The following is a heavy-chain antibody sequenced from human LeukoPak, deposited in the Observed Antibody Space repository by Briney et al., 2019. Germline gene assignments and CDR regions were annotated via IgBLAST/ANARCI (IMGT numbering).Heavy chain of an antibody. D-gene: IGHD3-9*01. J-gene: IGHJ4*02. CDR3: AKPDVAVDWGAY. Sequence: GGSLRLSCTASGFTFSSQDMNWVRQAPGKGLEWVAFTRYDESDKYYADSVKGRFTISRDNSKNTLYLQLTSLSPEDTAMYYCAKPDVAVDWGAYWGQGTLVTVSS. CDR1: GFTFSSQD. V-gene: IGHV3-30*02. CDR2: TRYDESDK.